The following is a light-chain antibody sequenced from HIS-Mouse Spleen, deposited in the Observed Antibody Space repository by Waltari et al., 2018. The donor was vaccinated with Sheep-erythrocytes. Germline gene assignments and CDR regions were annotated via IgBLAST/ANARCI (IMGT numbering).Light chain of an antibody. J-gene: IGLJ1*01. CDR3: CSYAGSYTFV. CDR1: SSDVGGYNY. CDR2: DVS. V-gene: IGLV2-11*01. Sequence: QSALTQPRSVSGSPGQSVTISCTGTSSDVGGYNYVSWYQQHPGKAPKLMLYDVSKRPAGLRGRFSGSKSGNTASLTISGLQAEDEADYYCCSYAGSYTFVFGTGTKVTVL.